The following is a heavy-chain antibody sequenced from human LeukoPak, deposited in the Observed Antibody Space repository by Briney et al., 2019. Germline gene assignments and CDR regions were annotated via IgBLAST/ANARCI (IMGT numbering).Heavy chain of an antibody. D-gene: IGHD3-16*02. V-gene: IGHV3-23*01. CDR1: GFTFSSYA. CDR3: AKNVWESYRYSTFDY. Sequence: PGGSLRLSCAASGFTFSSYAMSWVRQAPGKGLEWVSAISGSGGSTYYADSVKGRFTISRDNSKNTLYLQMNSLRAEDTAVYYCAKNVWESYRYSTFDYWGQGTLVTVSS. CDR2: ISGSGGST. J-gene: IGHJ4*02.